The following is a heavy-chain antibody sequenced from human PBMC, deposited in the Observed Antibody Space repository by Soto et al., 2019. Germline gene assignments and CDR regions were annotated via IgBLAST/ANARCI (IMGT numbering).Heavy chain of an antibody. D-gene: IGHD6-6*01. J-gene: IGHJ5*02. Sequence: QVQLQESGPGLVKPSQTLSLTCTVSGGSISSGDYYWSWIRQPPGKGLEWIGYIYYSGSTYYNPSLKRRVTISVDTSKNQFSMKLSSVTAADTAVYYCARERPDGARLDPWGQGTLVTASS. CDR3: ARERPDGARLDP. CDR2: IYYSGST. CDR1: GGSISSGDYY. V-gene: IGHV4-30-4*01.